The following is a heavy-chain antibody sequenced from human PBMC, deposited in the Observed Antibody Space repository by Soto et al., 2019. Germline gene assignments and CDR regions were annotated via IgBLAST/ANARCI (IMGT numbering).Heavy chain of an antibody. J-gene: IGHJ6*02. V-gene: IGHV4-59*01. CDR2: IYYSGST. Sequence: SETLSLTCTVSGGSISSYYWSWIRQPPGKGLEWVGYIYYSGSTNYNPSLKSRVTISVDTSKNQFSLKLSSVTAADTAVYYCARDIAYYYDSSGSSSTNAYYYYGMDVWGQGTTVTVSS. CDR3: ARDIAYYYDSSGSSSTNAYYYYGMDV. D-gene: IGHD3-22*01. CDR1: GGSISSYY.